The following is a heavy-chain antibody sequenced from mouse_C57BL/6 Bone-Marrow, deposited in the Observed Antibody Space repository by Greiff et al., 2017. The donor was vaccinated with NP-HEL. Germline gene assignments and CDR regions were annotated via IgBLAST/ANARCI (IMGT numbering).Heavy chain of an antibody. J-gene: IGHJ4*01. CDR2: INPNNGGT. Sequence: EVQLQQSGPELVKPGASVKISCKASGYTFTDYYMNWVKQSHGKSLEWIGDINPNNGGTSYNQKFKGKATLTVDKSSSTAYMELRSLTSEDSAVYYCARSGNGSSYYYAMDYWGQGTSVTVSS. CDR1: GYTFTDYY. CDR3: ARSGNGSSYYYAMDY. V-gene: IGHV1-26*01. D-gene: IGHD1-1*01.